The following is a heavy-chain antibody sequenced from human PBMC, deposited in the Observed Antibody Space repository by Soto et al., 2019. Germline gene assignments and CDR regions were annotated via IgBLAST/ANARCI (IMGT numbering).Heavy chain of an antibody. CDR2: IYYSGST. D-gene: IGHD3-3*01. V-gene: IGHV4-59*01. J-gene: IGHJ3*02. CDR1: GGSISSYY. CDR3: ARTKGEYYDFWSGYYKTANDAFDI. Sequence: SETLSLTCTVSGGSISSYYWSWIRQPPGKGLEWIGYIYYSGSTNYNPSLKSRVTISVDTSKNQFSLKLSSVTAADTAVYYCARTKGEYYDFWSGYYKTANDAFDIWGQGTMVTVSS.